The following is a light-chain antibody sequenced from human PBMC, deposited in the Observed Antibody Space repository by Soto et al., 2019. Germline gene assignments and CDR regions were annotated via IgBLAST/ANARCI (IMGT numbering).Light chain of an antibody. CDR2: AAS. CDR3: QQTYSVPFT. CDR1: QSISYF. V-gene: IGKV1-39*01. Sequence: DIQMTQSPSSLSASVGDRVTITCRASQSISYFLNWYQQKSGTAPKLLIYAASSLQSGVPLRFSGSESGPDFTLTITNLQPEDFATYYCQQTYSVPFTFGPGIKVDV. J-gene: IGKJ3*01.